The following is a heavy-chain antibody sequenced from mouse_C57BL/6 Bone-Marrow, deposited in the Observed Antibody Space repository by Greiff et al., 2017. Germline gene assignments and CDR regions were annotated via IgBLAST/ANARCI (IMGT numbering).Heavy chain of an antibody. CDR1: GYTFTDYY. Sequence: EVQLQQSGPELVKPGASVKISCKASGYTFTDYYMNWVKQSHGKSFEWIGVINPNNGGTSYNQKLKGKATLTVDKSSSTAYMEHRSLTSEDAAVYYCARDYYGSSWYFDYWGQGTSLTVAA. J-gene: IGHJ2*03. D-gene: IGHD1-1*01. V-gene: IGHV1-26*01. CDR3: ARDYYGSSWYFDY. CDR2: INPNNGGT.